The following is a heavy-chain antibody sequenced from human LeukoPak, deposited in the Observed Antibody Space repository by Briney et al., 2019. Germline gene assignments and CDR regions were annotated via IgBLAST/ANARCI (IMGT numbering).Heavy chain of an antibody. D-gene: IGHD6-19*01. V-gene: IGHV4-39*01. CDR3: ARRITVADGFDY. CDR2: INYSGST. J-gene: IGHJ4*02. CDR1: GASVGSSTNY. Sequence: PSETLSLTCTVSGASVGSSTNYWGWIRQPPGKGLYWIGNINYSGSTYYNPSLKSRVTISVDTSKNQFSLKLSSATAADTAVYYCARRITVADGFDYWGQGTLVTVSS.